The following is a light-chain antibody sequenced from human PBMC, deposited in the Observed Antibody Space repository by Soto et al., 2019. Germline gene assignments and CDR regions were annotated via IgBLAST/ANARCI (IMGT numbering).Light chain of an antibody. Sequence: QSVLTQPPSASGSPGQSVTISCTGTKNDIGVYDFVSWYQHHPGKAPRLIIYEVVQRPSGVPDRFSGSKSGNTASLTVSGLQAADDADYFCKSYAGSNTYVFGSGTKV. CDR1: KNDIGVYDF. CDR3: KSYAGSNTYV. J-gene: IGLJ1*01. V-gene: IGLV2-8*01. CDR2: EVV.